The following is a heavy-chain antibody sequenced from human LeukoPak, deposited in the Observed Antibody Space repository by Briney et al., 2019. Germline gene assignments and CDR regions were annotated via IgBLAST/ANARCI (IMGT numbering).Heavy chain of an antibody. CDR3: AKCRAGSCFYFDY. CDR1: GFTFSNYA. D-gene: IGHD2-15*01. J-gene: IGHJ4*02. Sequence: GGSLRLSCAASGFTFSNYAMTWVRQAPGKGLEWVSYISGSGDGTYYADSVKGRFTISRDNSKSTLYLQMNNLRAEDTAVYYCAKCRAGSCFYFDYWGQGTLVTVSS. CDR2: ISGSGDGT. V-gene: IGHV3-23*01.